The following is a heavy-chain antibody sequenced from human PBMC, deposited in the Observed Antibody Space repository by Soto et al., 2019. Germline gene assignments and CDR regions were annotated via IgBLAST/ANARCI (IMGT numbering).Heavy chain of an antibody. CDR2: IPTGLITT. CDR1: GFSFASDA. V-gene: IGHV3-23*03. D-gene: IGHD4-4*01. Sequence: LRLSCATSGFSFASDAMTWVRQAPGKGLEGVSSIPTGLITTHAVDVVRGGFTVSRHNSKSAVYLEIMSLSAEATAVYYCGKVRTDYIKAVRVEGGPGTLVTVSS. J-gene: IGHJ4*02. CDR3: GKVRTDYIKAVRVE.